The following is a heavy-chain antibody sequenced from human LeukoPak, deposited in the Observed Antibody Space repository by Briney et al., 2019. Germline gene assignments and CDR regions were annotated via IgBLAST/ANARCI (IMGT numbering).Heavy chain of an antibody. J-gene: IGHJ6*02. Sequence: GASVKVSCKTSGYNFSTYDINWVRQASGQGLEWMGWMDPNSGSTGYAQKSQDRVTMTRNTSINTAYMELSSLRSEDTAVYYCAREMGNYYYGMDVWGQGTTVTVSS. D-gene: IGHD5-24*01. CDR1: GYNFSTYD. CDR3: AREMGNYYYGMDV. V-gene: IGHV1-8*01. CDR2: MDPNSGST.